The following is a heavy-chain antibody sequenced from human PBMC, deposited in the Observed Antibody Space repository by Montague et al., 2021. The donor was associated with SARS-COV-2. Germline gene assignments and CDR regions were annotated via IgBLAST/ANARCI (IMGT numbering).Heavy chain of an antibody. Sequence: SLRLSCAASGFTFSSSAMSWVRQAPGKGPEWASLIGGSAGTTYYADSVKGRFTISRDNSKNTVHLQMNSLRVEDTAVYYCAQDSYSSGWFKVDEDFLHWGQGALVTVSS. CDR3: AQDSYSSGWFKVDEDFLH. J-gene: IGHJ1*01. CDR1: GFTFSSSA. D-gene: IGHD6-19*01. V-gene: IGHV3-23*01. CDR2: IGGSAGTT.